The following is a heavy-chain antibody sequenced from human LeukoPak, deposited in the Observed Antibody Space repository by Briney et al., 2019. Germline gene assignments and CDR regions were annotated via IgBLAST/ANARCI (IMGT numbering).Heavy chain of an antibody. D-gene: IGHD6-19*01. J-gene: IGHJ5*02. CDR2: LRQDAGEY. Sequence: TGGSLRLSCAASGFTFTSYWMSWVRQAPGKGLEWVATLRQDAGEYYYVDSVKGRFTISRDNAKNSLYLQMNSLRADDTAVYYYARLLGWGWFDPWGQGTLVTVSS. CDR1: GFTFTSYW. CDR3: ARLLGWGWFDP. V-gene: IGHV3-7*03.